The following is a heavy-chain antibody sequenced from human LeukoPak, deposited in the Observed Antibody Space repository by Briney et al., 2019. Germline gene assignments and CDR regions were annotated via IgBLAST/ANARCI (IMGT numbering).Heavy chain of an antibody. D-gene: IGHD2-2*01. Sequence: PGGSLRLSCAASGFTFSSYAMSWVRQAPGKGLEWVSAISGSGGSTYYADSVKGRFTISRDNSKNTLYLQMNSLRAEDTAVYYCAKDRGTRTSCYGPGCRGYFDCWGQGTLVTVSS. CDR3: AKDRGTRTSCYGPGCRGYFDC. CDR2: ISGSGGST. V-gene: IGHV3-23*01. J-gene: IGHJ4*02. CDR1: GFTFSSYA.